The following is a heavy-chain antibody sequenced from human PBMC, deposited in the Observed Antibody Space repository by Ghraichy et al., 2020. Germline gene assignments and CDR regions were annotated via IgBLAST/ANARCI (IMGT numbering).Heavy chain of an antibody. J-gene: IGHJ6*03. Sequence: ASVKVSCKSSGYTFTDNFIHWVRQAPGQGLEWMGRINPNSGVTNYAQKFQGRVTITSDTSISTAYMELSRLTSDDTAVYFCAREEYSSDSYYWYIDVWGKGTTVTVSS. D-gene: IGHD6-19*01. CDR2: INPNSGVT. CDR3: AREEYSSDSYYWYIDV. V-gene: IGHV1-2*06. CDR1: GYTFTDNF.